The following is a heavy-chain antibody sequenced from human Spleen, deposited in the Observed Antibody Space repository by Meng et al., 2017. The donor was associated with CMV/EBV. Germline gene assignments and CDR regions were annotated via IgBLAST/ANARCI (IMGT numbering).Heavy chain of an antibody. D-gene: IGHD3-3*01. Sequence: GGSLRLSCVASGITFSKSWMTWVRQTPGKGLEWVANIKEDGSEKYYVDSAKGRFTISRDNAKNSLYLNMNGLRAEDTAVYYCARRFDFWSGYGDYWGQGILVTVSS. V-gene: IGHV3-7*01. CDR3: ARRFDFWSGYGDY. CDR1: GITFSKSW. CDR2: IKEDGSEK. J-gene: IGHJ4*02.